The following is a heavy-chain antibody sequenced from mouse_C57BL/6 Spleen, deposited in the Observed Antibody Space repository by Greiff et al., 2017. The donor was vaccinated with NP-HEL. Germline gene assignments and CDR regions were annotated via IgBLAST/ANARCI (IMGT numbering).Heavy chain of an antibody. V-gene: IGHV1-85*01. CDR3: ARSKDDFWFAY. CDR2: IYPRDGST. D-gene: IGHD2-4*01. CDR1: GYTFTSYD. J-gene: IGHJ3*01. Sequence: QVQLKQSGPELVKPGASVKLSCKASGYTFTSYDINWVKQRPGQGLEWIGWIYPRDGSTKYNEKFKGKATLTVDTSSSTAYMELHSLTSEDAAVYCCARSKDDFWFAYWGQGTLVTVSA.